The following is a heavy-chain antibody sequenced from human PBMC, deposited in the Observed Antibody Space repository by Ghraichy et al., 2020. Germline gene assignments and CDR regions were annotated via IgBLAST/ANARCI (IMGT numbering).Heavy chain of an antibody. J-gene: IGHJ4*02. CDR2: ISAYNGNT. D-gene: IGHD3-22*01. Sequence: ASVKVSCKASGYTFTSYGISWVRQAPGQGLEWMGWISAYNGNTNYAQKLQGRVTMTTDPSTSTAYMELRSLRSDDTAVYYCARDLYYYDSSGYPHYWGQGTLVTVSS. CDR3: ARDLYYYDSSGYPHY. CDR1: GYTFTSYG. V-gene: IGHV1-18*04.